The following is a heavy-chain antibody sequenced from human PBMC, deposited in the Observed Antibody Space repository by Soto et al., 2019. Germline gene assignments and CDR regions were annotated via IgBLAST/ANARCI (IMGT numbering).Heavy chain of an antibody. Sequence: EVQLVESGGGLVKPGGSLRLSCAASGFTFSSYSMNWVRQAPGKGLEWVSSISSSSSYIYYADSVTGRFTISRDNAKNSLYLQMNSLRAEDTAVYYCARDPQYCSSTSCYTDNWFDPWGQGTLVTVSS. CDR2: ISSSSSYI. V-gene: IGHV3-21*01. CDR1: GFTFSSYS. J-gene: IGHJ5*02. CDR3: ARDPQYCSSTSCYTDNWFDP. D-gene: IGHD2-2*01.